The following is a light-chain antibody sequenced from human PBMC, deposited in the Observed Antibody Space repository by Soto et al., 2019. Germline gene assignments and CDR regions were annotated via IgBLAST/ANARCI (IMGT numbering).Light chain of an antibody. J-gene: IGLJ1*01. CDR3: CSYGGSYV. CDR2: EVS. CDR1: SSDVGSYNL. Sequence: QSALTQPASVSVFPRQSNPISYNRTSSDVGSYNLVSWYQQHPGKAPKVMIYEVSKRPSGVSNRFSGSKSGNTASLTISGLQAEDEADYYCCSYGGSYVFGTGTKVTVL. V-gene: IGLV2-23*02.